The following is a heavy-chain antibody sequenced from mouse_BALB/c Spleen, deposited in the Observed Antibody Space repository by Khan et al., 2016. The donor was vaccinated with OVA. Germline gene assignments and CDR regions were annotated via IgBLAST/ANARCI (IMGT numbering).Heavy chain of an antibody. Sequence: EVQLQQSGPEVVKPGASVKMSCKASGYTFTDYYMEWVKQSHGKSLEWIGDINPNNGDIFYNQKFKGKATLTVDKSSSTGYMQLNSLTSEDSALYFCTRGLFDVWGAGTTVTVSS. J-gene: IGHJ1*01. V-gene: IGHV1-18*01. CDR2: INPNNGDI. CDR1: GYTFTDYY. CDR3: TRGLFDV.